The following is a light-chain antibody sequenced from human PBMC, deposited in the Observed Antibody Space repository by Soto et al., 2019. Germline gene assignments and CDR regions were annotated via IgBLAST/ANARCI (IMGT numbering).Light chain of an antibody. CDR2: TND. Sequence: QSVLTQPPSASGTPGQRVIISCSGGSSNIGRNTVNWYQHLPGTAPSLLIYTNDQRPSGVPDRCSGSKSGTSASLAISGLQSEDEADYYCAAWDDTSSFVFGTGTKVTVL. CDR1: SSNIGRNT. J-gene: IGLJ1*01. V-gene: IGLV1-44*01. CDR3: AAWDDTSSFV.